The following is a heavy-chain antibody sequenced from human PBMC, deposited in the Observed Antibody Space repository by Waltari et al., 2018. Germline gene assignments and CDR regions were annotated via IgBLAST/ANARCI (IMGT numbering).Heavy chain of an antibody. D-gene: IGHD5-18*01. V-gene: IGHV4-61*05. J-gene: IGHJ3*02. Sequence: QLQLQESGPGLVKPSETLSLTCTVSGGSISSSSYYWSWIRQPPGKGLEWIGYIYTSGSTNYNPSLKSRVTISVDTSKNQFSLKLSSVTAADTAVYYCARGVDTAMKPDAFDIWGQGTMVTVSS. CDR1: GGSISSSSYY. CDR2: IYTSGST. CDR3: ARGVDTAMKPDAFDI.